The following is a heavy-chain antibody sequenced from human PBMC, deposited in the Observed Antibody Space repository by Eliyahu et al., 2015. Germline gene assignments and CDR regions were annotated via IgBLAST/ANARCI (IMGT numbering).Heavy chain of an antibody. CDR1: GFIFSDSA. V-gene: IGHV3-33*01. J-gene: IGHJ1*01. CDR3: ARDHDYSGNYLEH. CDR2: IWYDGSNQ. D-gene: IGHD4-23*01. Sequence: QVQLVESGGGVVQPGRSLRRSCAASGFIFSDSAXPWGAQXPGKGLGWVAIIWYDGSNQYYADSVKGRFTISRDNSKNTVSLQMNSLRGEDTAIYYCARDHDYSGNYLEHWGQGTLVAVSS.